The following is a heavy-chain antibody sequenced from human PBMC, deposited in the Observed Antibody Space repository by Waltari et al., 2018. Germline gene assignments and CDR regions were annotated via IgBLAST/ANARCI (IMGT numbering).Heavy chain of an antibody. CDR1: GGSISSYY. D-gene: IGHD3-10*01. CDR3: ARANLWFGELLYYYYMDV. J-gene: IGHJ6*03. V-gene: IGHV4-59*01. CDR2: IYYSGST. Sequence: QVQLQESGPGLVKPSETLSLTCTVSGGSISSYYWSWIRQPPGKGLEWIGYIYYSGSTNYNPSLKSRVTISVDTSKNHFSLKLSSVTAADTAVYYCARANLWFGELLYYYYMDVWGKGTTVTVSS.